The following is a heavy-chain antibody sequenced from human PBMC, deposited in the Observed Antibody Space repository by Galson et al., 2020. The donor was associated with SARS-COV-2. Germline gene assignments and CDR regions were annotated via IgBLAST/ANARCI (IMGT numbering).Heavy chain of an antibody. CDR3: ARDENGNKGMDV. D-gene: IGHD2-8*01. Sequence: SETVSLTCTVSGYSISSGYYWGWIRQPPGKGLGWIGSIYHSGSTYYTPSLKSRVTISVDTSKNQFSLQLSSVTAADTAVYYCARDENGNKGMDVWGQGTTVTVSS. CDR1: GYSISSGYY. CDR2: IYHSGST. V-gene: IGHV4-38-2*02. J-gene: IGHJ6*02.